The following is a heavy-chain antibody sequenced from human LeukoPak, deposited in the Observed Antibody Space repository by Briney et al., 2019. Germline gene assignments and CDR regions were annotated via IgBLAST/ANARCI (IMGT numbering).Heavy chain of an antibody. J-gene: IGHJ3*02. V-gene: IGHV3-7*01. CDR2: IKEDGSDK. CDR1: GFIFSNDW. D-gene: IGHD2-15*01. Sequence: PGGSLRLSCAASGFIFSNDWMSWVRQAPGKGLERVASIKEDGSDKYYVDSVKGRFTISRDKAKNSLYLQMDRLRVEDTDLYYCARDGDMSAYEIWGQGTWVAVSS. CDR3: ARDGDMSAYEI.